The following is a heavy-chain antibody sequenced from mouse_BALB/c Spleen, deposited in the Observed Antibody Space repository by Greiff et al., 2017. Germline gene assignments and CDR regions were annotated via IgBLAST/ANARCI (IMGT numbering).Heavy chain of an antibody. D-gene: IGHD2-1*01. CDR2: ISSGSSTI. J-gene: IGHJ3*01. CDR3: ARHGNYCYFDY. V-gene: IGHV5-17*02. Sequence: EVQLVESGGGLVQPGGSRKLSCAASGFTFSSFGMHWVRQAPEKGLEWVAYISSGSSTIYYADTVKGRFTISRDNPKNTLFLQMTSLRSEDTAMYYCARHGNYCYFDYWGQGTLVTVSA. CDR1: GFTFSSFG.